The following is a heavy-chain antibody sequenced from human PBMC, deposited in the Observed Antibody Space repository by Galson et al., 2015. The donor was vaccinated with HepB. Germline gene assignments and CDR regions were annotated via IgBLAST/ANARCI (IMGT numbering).Heavy chain of an antibody. D-gene: IGHD2-2*02. Sequence: ETLSLTCTVSGGSISSSNYYWGWIRQPPGKGLEWIGSLYYSGRTFYNPSLKSRVTISVDRSKNQFSLRLTSVTAADTSLYYCARQPYTKGWLYWYFDLWGRGTLVTVSS. V-gene: IGHV4-39*01. J-gene: IGHJ2*01. CDR3: ARQPYTKGWLYWYFDL. CDR2: LYYSGRT. CDR1: GGSISSSNYY.